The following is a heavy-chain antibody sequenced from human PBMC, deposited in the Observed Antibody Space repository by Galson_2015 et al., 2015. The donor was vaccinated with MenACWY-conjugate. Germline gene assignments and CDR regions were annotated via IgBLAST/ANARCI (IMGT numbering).Heavy chain of an antibody. V-gene: IGHV3-7*01. Sequence: SLRLSCAASGFTFSSFWMSWVRQAPGKGLEWVANIKQDGSEKYYVDSVKGRFTISRDNAKNSLYLQMNSLRAEDTAVYYCARGGQGLEAAEDNWFDPWGQGTLVTVSS. CDR3: ARGGQGLEAAEDNWFDP. J-gene: IGHJ5*02. CDR1: GFTFSSFW. CDR2: IKQDGSEK. D-gene: IGHD6-13*01.